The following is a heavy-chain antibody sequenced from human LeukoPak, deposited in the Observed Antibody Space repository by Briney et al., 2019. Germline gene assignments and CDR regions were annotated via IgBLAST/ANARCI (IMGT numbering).Heavy chain of an antibody. CDR2: IYSGGST. V-gene: IGHV3-53*01. CDR1: GFTVSSNY. D-gene: IGHD2-15*01. CDR3: ARRRWSDDELVGYY. J-gene: IGHJ4*02. Sequence: GGSLRLSCAASGFTVSSNYMSWVRQAPGKGLEWVSVIYSGGSTYYADSVKGRFTISRDNSKSTLYLQMSSLRAEDTAVYYCARRRWSDDELVGYYWGQGTLVTVSS.